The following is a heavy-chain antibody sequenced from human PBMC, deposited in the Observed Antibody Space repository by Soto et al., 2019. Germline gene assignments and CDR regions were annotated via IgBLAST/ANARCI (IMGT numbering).Heavy chain of an antibody. V-gene: IGHV4-31*03. Sequence: SETLSLTCTVSGASLSSGNYYWSWIRQHPGKGLEWIGYIFYTGTTYYNPSLESRVTISVDTSKNHFSLKLSSVTAADTALYFCARDRLYYYIDVWGKGTTVTVSS. J-gene: IGHJ6*03. CDR1: GASLSSGNYY. CDR3: ARDRLYYYIDV. CDR2: IFYTGTT.